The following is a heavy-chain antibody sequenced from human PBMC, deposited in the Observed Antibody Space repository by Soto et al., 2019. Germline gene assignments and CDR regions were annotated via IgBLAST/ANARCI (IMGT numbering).Heavy chain of an antibody. J-gene: IGHJ4*02. CDR2: IKQDGSEK. D-gene: IGHD2-2*01. Sequence: EVQLVESGGGLVQPGGSLRLSCAASGFTFSSYWMSWVRQAPGKGLEWVANIKQDGSEKYYVDSVKGRFTISRDNAKNSLSRQMNSLRAEDTAVYYCARGRGCSTGCHNFDYWGQGTLVTVSS. CDR1: GFTFSSYW. V-gene: IGHV3-7*01. CDR3: ARGRGCSTGCHNFDY.